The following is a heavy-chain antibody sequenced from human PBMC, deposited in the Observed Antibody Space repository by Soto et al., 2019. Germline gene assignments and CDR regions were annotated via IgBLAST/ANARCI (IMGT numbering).Heavy chain of an antibody. CDR3: ARGNGGSYDWFDP. CDR1: GYTFTSYA. V-gene: IGHV1-8*01. Sequence: GASVKVSCKASGYTFTSYAINWVRQATGQGLECMGWMIPNSGNTGYAQKFQGRLTMTRNTSISTAYMELSSLRSEDTGVYYCARGNGGSYDWFDPWGQGTLVTVSS. CDR2: MIPNSGNT. J-gene: IGHJ5*02. D-gene: IGHD1-26*01.